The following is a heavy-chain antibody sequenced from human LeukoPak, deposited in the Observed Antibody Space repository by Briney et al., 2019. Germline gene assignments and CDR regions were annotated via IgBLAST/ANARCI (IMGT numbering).Heavy chain of an antibody. CDR2: ISSSSSYI. CDR3: ARVPSPGYSYGHPYYFDY. D-gene: IGHD5-18*01. J-gene: IGHJ4*02. Sequence: GGSLRLSCAASGFTFSSYAMHWVRQAPGKGLEWVSSISSSSSYIYSADSLKGRFTISRDNAKNSLFLQMNSLRAEDTAVYYCARVPSPGYSYGHPYYFDYWGQGTLVTVSS. CDR1: GFTFSSYA. V-gene: IGHV3-21*01.